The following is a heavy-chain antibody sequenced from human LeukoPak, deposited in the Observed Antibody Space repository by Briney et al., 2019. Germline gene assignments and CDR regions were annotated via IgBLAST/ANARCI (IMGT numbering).Heavy chain of an antibody. D-gene: IGHD2-21*01. Sequence: PGGSLRLSCAASGFTFSSYWMSWVRQAPGKGLEWVANIKQDGSEKFYVDSVKGRFTISRDNAKNSLYLQMNSLRAEDTAVYYCAAYCGGDCYGMDAWGQGTTVTVSS. CDR2: IKQDGSEK. V-gene: IGHV3-7*01. J-gene: IGHJ6*02. CDR3: AAYCGGDCYGMDA. CDR1: GFTFSSYW.